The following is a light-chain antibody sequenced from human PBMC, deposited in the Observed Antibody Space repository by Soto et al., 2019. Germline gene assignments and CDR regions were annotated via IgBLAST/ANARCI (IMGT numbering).Light chain of an antibody. J-gene: IGLJ1*01. CDR1: NIGSKS. CDR2: DDS. V-gene: IGLV3-21*02. Sequence: SYVLTQPPSVSVATGQTARITCGGTNIGSKSVHWYQQKPCQAPVLVVDDDSDRPSGIPERFSGSNSGNTATLTISRVEAGYEADYFCHVWDSSREHVFGTGTKVTVL. CDR3: HVWDSSREHV.